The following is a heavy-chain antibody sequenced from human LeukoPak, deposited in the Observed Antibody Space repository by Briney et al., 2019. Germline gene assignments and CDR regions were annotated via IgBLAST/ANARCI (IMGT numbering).Heavy chain of an antibody. J-gene: IGHJ4*02. V-gene: IGHV3-15*01. CDR2: IKSKTDGGTA. D-gene: IGHD3-10*01. CDR3: TTGYGSGSYLVY. Sequence: KPGGSLRLSCAASGFTFSNACMSWVRQAPGKGLEWVGRIKSKTDGGTADYAAPVKGRFTISRDDSKNTLYLQMNSLKTEDTAVYYCTTGYGSGSYLVYWGQGTLVTVPS. CDR1: GFTFSNAC.